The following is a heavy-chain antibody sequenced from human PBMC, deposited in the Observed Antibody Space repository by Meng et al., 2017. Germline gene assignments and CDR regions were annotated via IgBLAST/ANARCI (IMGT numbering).Heavy chain of an antibody. V-gene: IGHV4-4*02. CDR2: IFHTGNT. D-gene: IGHD1-1*01. CDR1: GGSFSSGNW. J-gene: IGHJ4*02. Sequence: QMQLQESGPGLVKPSGTLSLTCAVSGGSFSSGNWWGWVRQPPGKGLEWIGEIFHTGNTNYNPSLQSRVSLSIDKSKSQFSLQLNSVTPEDTAVYYCVRQTSGNAFEYWGQGTLVTVSS. CDR3: VRQTSGNAFEY.